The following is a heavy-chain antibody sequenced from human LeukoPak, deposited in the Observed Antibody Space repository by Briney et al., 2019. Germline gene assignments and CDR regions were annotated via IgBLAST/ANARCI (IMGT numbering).Heavy chain of an antibody. CDR2: ISTDGSST. J-gene: IGHJ4*02. CDR3: AREGRKGY. V-gene: IGHV3-74*01. CDR1: GFTFSSYW. Sequence: PGGSLRLSCAASGFTFSSYWMHWVRQAPGKGLVWVSRISTDGSSTSYADSVKGRFTISRDNAKNTLYLQMNSLRAKDTAVYYCAREGRKGYWGQGTLVTVSS. D-gene: IGHD1-14*01.